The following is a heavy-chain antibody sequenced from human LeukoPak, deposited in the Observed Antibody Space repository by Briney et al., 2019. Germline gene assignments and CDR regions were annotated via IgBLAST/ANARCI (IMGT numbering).Heavy chain of an antibody. CDR1: GLSLSTSGVG. CDR3: AHVLVAATPETFDY. D-gene: IGHD2-15*01. V-gene: IGHV2-5*01. Sequence: SGPTLVKPTQTLTLTCTLSGLSLSTSGVGVGWIRQPPGKALEWLALIYWNDDKRYSPSLKSRLTITKDTSKNQVVLTMTNMDPVDTATYYCAHVLVAATPETFDYWGQGTLVTVSS. CDR2: IYWNDDK. J-gene: IGHJ4*02.